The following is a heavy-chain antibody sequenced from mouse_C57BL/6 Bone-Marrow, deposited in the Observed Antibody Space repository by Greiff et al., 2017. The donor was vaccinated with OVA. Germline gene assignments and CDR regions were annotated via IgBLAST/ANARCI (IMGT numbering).Heavy chain of an antibody. D-gene: IGHD4-1*01. CDR1: GYTFTSYW. Sequence: QVQLKQPGAELVRPGSSVKLSCKASGYTFTSYWMHWVKQRPIQGLEWIGNIDPSDSETHYNQKFKDKATLTVDKSSNTAYMQLSSLTSEDSAVYYCAREGNWPYYFDYWGQGTTLTVSS. V-gene: IGHV1-52*01. CDR3: AREGNWPYYFDY. CDR2: IDPSDSET. J-gene: IGHJ2*01.